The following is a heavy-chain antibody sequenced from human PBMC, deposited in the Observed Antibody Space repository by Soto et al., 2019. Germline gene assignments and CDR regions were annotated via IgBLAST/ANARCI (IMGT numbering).Heavy chain of an antibody. CDR2: IYSGGST. Sequence: GGSLRLSCAASGFTVSSNYMSWVRQAPGKGLEWVSVIYSGGSTYYADSVKGRFTISRDNSKNTLYLQMNSLRAEDTAVYYCARGHYDILTGYCGLMDYWGQGTLVTVSS. D-gene: IGHD3-9*01. CDR1: GFTVSSNY. J-gene: IGHJ4*02. CDR3: ARGHYDILTGYCGLMDY. V-gene: IGHV3-66*01.